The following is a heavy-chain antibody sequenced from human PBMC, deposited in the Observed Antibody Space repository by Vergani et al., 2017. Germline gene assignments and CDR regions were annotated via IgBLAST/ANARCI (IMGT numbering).Heavy chain of an antibody. V-gene: IGHV5-51*01. Sequence: VQLVQSGAEVKKPGESLKISCKGSGYSFTIYWIGWVRQMPGKGLEWMGNIYPGDSDTRYSPSFQGQVTISADKSISTAYLQWSSLKASEAAMYYCARLRGDSYGYFDCWGQGTLVTVSS. CDR3: ARLRGDSYGYFDC. CDR2: IYPGDSDT. D-gene: IGHD5-18*01. CDR1: GYSFTIYW. J-gene: IGHJ4*02.